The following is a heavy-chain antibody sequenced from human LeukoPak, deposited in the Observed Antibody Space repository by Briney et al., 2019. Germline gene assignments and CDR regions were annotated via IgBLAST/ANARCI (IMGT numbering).Heavy chain of an antibody. CDR2: MRQDGGEI. J-gene: IGHJ4*02. V-gene: IGHV3-7*01. Sequence: GGSLRLSRAASGFTFSTYWMSWVRQAPGKGLEWVANMRQDGGEIYYVDSVKGRFTISRGNAKNSLSLQMNGLRAEDTAVYYCARRVSGREKYFDYWGQGTLVTVSS. CDR1: GFTFSTYW. CDR3: ARRVSGREKYFDY. D-gene: IGHD6-19*01.